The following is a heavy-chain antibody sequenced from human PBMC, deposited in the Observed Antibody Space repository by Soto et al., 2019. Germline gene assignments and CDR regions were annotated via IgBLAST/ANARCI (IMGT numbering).Heavy chain of an antibody. CDR2: IYYSGST. J-gene: IGHJ2*01. CDR3: VRWGDYLYWYFDL. CDR1: GGSISSYY. V-gene: IGHV4-59*01. D-gene: IGHD4-17*01. Sequence: SETLSLTCTVSGGSISSYYWSWIRQPPGKGLEWIGYIYYSGSTNYNPSLKSRVTISVDTSKNQFSLKLSSVTAADTAVYYCVRWGDYLYWYFDLWGRGTLVTVSS.